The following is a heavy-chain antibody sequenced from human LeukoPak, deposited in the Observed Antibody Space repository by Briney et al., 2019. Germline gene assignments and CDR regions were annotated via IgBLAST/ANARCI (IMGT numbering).Heavy chain of an antibody. J-gene: IGHJ4*02. CDR3: AKGDSNLDY. Sequence: PGGSLRLSCAASGFTFSSYGMHWVRQVPGKGLEWVAVISYDGSNKYYADSVKGRFTISRDNSKNTLYLQMNSLRAEDTAVYYCAKGDSNLDYWGQGTLVTVSS. D-gene: IGHD2-15*01. CDR2: ISYDGSNK. CDR1: GFTFSSYG. V-gene: IGHV3-30*18.